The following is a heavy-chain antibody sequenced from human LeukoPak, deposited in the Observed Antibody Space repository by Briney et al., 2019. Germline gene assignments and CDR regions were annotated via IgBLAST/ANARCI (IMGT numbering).Heavy chain of an antibody. V-gene: IGHV3-23*01. CDR2: ISASGGTT. J-gene: IGHJ3*02. CDR3: VKDYREVLYYVLDI. Sequence: GGSLRLSCAAPGFPFSSNAMSWVRQAPGRGLEWVSAISASGGTTYFADSVKGRFTISRDNSKNTVYLQVNSLRAEDTALYYCVKDYREVLYYVLDIWGQGTMVTVSS. CDR1: GFPFSSNA. D-gene: IGHD3-10*02.